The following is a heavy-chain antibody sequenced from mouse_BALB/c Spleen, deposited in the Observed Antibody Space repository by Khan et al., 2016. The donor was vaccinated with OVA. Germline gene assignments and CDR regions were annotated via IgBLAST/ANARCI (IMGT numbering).Heavy chain of an antibody. V-gene: IGHV1-31*01. J-gene: IGHJ3*01. D-gene: IGHD2-4*01. CDR3: TGHDDVAWFTY. CDR1: GYSFTSYY. CDR2: IDPFSGGS. Sequence: VQLKESGPELMKPGASVKISCKASGYSFTSYYIHWVMQRHGESLEWIGYIDPFSGGSTYNQKFKVKATLTVDKSSSTAYIHLSNLTSEDSAVYDCTGHDDVAWFTYWGQGTLVTVSA.